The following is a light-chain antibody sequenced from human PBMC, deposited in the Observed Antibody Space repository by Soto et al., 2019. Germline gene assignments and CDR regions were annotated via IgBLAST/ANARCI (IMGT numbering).Light chain of an antibody. CDR2: AAS. CDR1: QSVSSN. Sequence: EIVMTQSPATLSVSPGERATLSCRASQSVSSNLAWYQQKPGQAPRLLIYAASNRATGIPARFSGSGSGTDFTLTISSLEPEDFAVYYCQQCDGTSWTFGQGTKVDIK. J-gene: IGKJ1*01. V-gene: IGKV3D-15*01. CDR3: QQCDGTSWT.